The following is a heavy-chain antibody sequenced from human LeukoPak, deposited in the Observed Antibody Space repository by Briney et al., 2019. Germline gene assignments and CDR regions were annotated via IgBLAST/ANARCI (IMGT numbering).Heavy chain of an antibody. CDR1: GFTFSSYG. Sequence: PGGSLRLSCAASGFTFSSYGMSWVRQAPGKGLEWVSAISGSGGSTYYADSVKGRFTISRDNSKNTLYLQMNSLRAEDTAVYYCAKGVTMVRGKPYYFDYWGQGTLVTVSS. D-gene: IGHD3-10*01. CDR2: ISGSGGST. J-gene: IGHJ4*02. CDR3: AKGVTMVRGKPYYFDY. V-gene: IGHV3-23*01.